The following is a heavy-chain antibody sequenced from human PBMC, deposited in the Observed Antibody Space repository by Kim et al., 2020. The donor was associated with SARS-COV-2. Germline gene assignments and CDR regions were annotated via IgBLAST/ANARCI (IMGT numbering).Heavy chain of an antibody. V-gene: IGHV3-74*01. CDR2: INNVGSAT. J-gene: IGHJ6*02. CDR3: VRGSGNFGYGMGV. Sequence: GGSLILSCAASGFTFSSFWMHWVRQAPGTGLMWVSRINNVGSATIYADSVKGRFTISRDNAKSTLYLQMNSLRVEDTAVYYCVRGSGNFGYGMGVWGQGTTVTVSS. D-gene: IGHD3-3*01. CDR1: GFTFSSFW.